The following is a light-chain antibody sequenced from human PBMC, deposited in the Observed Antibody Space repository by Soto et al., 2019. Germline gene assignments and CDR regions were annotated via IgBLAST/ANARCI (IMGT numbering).Light chain of an antibody. V-gene: IGKV1-27*01. CDR3: QKYNSAPPAIT. CDR2: SAS. CDR1: QGISNY. J-gene: IGKJ5*01. Sequence: DIQMTQSPSSLSASVGDRVTITCRASQGISNYLAWYQQKPGKVPKLLIFSASNLRSGVPSRFSGSGSWTNFTLTIRSLQPEDFATYYCQKYNSAPPAITFGQGTRLEIK.